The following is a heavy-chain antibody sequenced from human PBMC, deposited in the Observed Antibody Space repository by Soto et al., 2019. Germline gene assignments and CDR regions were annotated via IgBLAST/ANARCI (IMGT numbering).Heavy chain of an antibody. J-gene: IGHJ5*02. CDR3: AKDLYSGYDFLGYNWFDP. D-gene: IGHD5-12*01. CDR2: ISYDGSNK. Sequence: GGSLRLSCAASGFTFSSYGMHWVRQAPGKGLEWVAVISYDGSNKYYADSVKGRFTISRDNSKSTLYLQMNSLRAEDTAVYYCAKDLYSGYDFLGYNWFDPWGQGTLVTVSS. CDR1: GFTFSSYG. V-gene: IGHV3-30*18.